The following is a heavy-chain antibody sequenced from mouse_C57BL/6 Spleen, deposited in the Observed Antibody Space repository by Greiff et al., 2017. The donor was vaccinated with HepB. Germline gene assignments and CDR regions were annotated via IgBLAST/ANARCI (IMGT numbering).Heavy chain of an antibody. J-gene: IGHJ1*03. CDR2: ISNLAYSI. Sequence: EVQGVESGGGLVQPGGSLKLSCAASGFTFSDYGMAWVRQAPRKGPEWVAFISNLAYSIYYADTVTGRFTISRENAKNTLYLEMSSLRSEDTAMYYCARQGTEGYFDVWGTRTTVTVSS. D-gene: IGHD3-3*01. CDR3: ARQGTEGYFDV. V-gene: IGHV5-15*01. CDR1: GFTFSDYG.